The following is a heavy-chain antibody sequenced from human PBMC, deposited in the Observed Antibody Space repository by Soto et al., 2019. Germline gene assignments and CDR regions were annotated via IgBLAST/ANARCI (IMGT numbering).Heavy chain of an antibody. Sequence: QLQLHESGPGLVKPSETLSLTCTVSGGSLSSGSSYWGWIRQPPGQGLEWIASIHYSGSTYGNPSLESRVTISVDTSRNQLSLKLTSVTAADTAVYYCARRGRGAWSFFDHWGQGFLVTVS. V-gene: IGHV4-39*01. CDR3: ARRGRGAWSFFDH. D-gene: IGHD6-19*01. J-gene: IGHJ4*02. CDR2: IHYSGST. CDR1: GGSLSSGSSY.